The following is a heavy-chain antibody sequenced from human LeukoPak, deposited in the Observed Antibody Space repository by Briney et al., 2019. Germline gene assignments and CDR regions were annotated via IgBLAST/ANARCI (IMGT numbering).Heavy chain of an antibody. CDR3: ARETGYYDSSAQRYYYYYMDV. CDR1: GGSISSYY. J-gene: IGHJ6*03. CDR2: IYTSEST. Sequence: SETLSLTCTVSGGSISSYYWSWIRQPPGKGLEWIGYIYTSESTNYNPSLKSRVTISVDTSKNQFSLKLSSVTAADTAVYYCARETGYYDSSAQRYYYYYMDVWGKGTTVTVSS. D-gene: IGHD3-22*01. V-gene: IGHV4-4*09.